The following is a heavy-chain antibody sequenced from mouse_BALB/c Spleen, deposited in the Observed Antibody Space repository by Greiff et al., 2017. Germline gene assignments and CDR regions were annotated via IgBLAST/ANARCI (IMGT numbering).Heavy chain of an antibody. D-gene: IGHD1-1*01. V-gene: IGHV5-6-5*01. J-gene: IGHJ1*01. Sequence: EVMLVESGGGLVKPGGSLKLSCAASGFTFSSYAMSWVRQTPEKRLEWVASISSGGSTYYPDSVKGRFTISRDNARNILYLQMSSLRSEDTAMYYCARGELSYWYFDVWGAGTTVTVSS. CDR3: ARGELSYWYFDV. CDR1: GFTFSSYA. CDR2: ISSGGST.